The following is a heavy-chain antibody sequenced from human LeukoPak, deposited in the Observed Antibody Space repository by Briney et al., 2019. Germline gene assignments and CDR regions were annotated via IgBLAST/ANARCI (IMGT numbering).Heavy chain of an antibody. CDR3: ARHRGPDVLRFLEWLSDAFDI. Sequence: SETLSLTCTVSGGSISSGDYYWSWIRQPPGKGLEWIGEINHSGSTNYNPSLKSRVTISVDTSKNQFSLKLSSVTAADTAVYYCARHRGPDVLRFLEWLSDAFDIWGQGTMVTVSS. CDR1: GGSISSGDYY. J-gene: IGHJ3*02. V-gene: IGHV4-39*01. D-gene: IGHD3-3*01. CDR2: INHSGST.